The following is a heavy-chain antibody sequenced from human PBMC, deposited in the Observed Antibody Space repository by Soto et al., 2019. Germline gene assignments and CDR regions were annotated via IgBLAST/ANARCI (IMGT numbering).Heavy chain of an antibody. CDR1: GYTFTSYY. V-gene: IGHV1-46*03. CDR2: INPSGGST. D-gene: IGHD5-12*01. CDR3: ARDRSEYTGYKWRPEYYFDY. J-gene: IGHJ4*02. Sequence: ASGKAXCKASGYTFTSYYMHWVRQAPGHGLEWMGIINPSGGSTSYAQKFQGRVTMTRDTPTRTVYMEPRSLRSADTAVHYCARDRSEYTGYKWRPEYYFDYWGQGTRVTVSS.